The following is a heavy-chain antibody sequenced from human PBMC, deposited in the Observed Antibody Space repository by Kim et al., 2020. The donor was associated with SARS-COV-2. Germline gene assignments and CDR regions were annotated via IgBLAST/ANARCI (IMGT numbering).Heavy chain of an antibody. D-gene: IGHD3-9*01. J-gene: IGHJ5*02. V-gene: IGHV1-69*01. Sequence: GTANYAQKFQGRVTITADESTSTAYMELSSLRSEDTAVYYCAGMILTGSAWGQGTLVTVSS. CDR2: GTA. CDR3: AGMILTGSA.